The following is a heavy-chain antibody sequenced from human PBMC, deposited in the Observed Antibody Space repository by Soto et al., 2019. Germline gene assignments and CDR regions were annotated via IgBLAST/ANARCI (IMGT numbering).Heavy chain of an antibody. CDR2: IYHSGST. D-gene: IGHD3-16*01. CDR3: ARGGGYTFDY. V-gene: IGHV4-30-2*01. J-gene: IGHJ4*02. CDR1: GGSISSGGYS. Sequence: QLQLQESGSGLVKPSQTLSLTCAVSGGSISSGGYSWSWIRQPPGKGLEWIGYIYHSGSTYYNPSLKSRFTKSKARSKNQFSLKLSSVTAADTAVYYCARGGGYTFDYGGQGTLVTVSS.